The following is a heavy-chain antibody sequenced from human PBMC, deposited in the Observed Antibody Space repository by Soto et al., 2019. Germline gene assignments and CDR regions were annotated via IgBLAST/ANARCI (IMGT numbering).Heavy chain of an antibody. V-gene: IGHV3-7*01. CDR1: GFTFSSYW. J-gene: IGHJ4*02. Sequence: GGSLRLSCAASGFTFSSYWMRWVRRAPGKGLEWVANIKQDGSEKYYVDSVKGRFTISRDNAKNSLYLQMNRLRAEDTAVYYWARGIGSSHYFDHWGQGTLVTVSS. D-gene: IGHD1-26*01. CDR3: ARGIGSSHYFDH. CDR2: IKQDGSEK.